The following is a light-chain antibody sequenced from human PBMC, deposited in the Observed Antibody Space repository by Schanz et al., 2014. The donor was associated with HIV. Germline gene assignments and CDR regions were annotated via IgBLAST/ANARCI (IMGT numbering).Light chain of an antibody. J-gene: IGLJ2*01. Sequence: QSALTQPASVSGSPGQSIAISCIGTSSDVGGYNYVSWYQQHPGKAPKLIIYDVTNRPSGVSSRFSGSKSGNTASLTISGLQAGDETDFYCSSYTSNNTVLFGGGTKLTVL. CDR2: DVT. V-gene: IGLV2-14*03. CDR1: SSDVGGYNY. CDR3: SSYTSNNTVL.